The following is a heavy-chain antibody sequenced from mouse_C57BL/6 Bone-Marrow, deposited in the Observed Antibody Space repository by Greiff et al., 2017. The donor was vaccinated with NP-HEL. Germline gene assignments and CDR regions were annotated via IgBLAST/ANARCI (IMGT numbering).Heavy chain of an antibody. J-gene: IGHJ4*01. CDR3: AGGDGYFPYAMDY. Sequence: EVQLQQSGPGLVKPSQSLSLPCSVTGYSITSGYYWNWIRQFPGNKLEWMGYISYDGSNNYNPSLKNRISITRETAKNQFFLKLNSVTTEDTATYYCAGGDGYFPYAMDYWGQGTSVTVSS. CDR1: GYSITSGYY. D-gene: IGHD2-3*01. V-gene: IGHV3-6*01. CDR2: ISYDGSN.